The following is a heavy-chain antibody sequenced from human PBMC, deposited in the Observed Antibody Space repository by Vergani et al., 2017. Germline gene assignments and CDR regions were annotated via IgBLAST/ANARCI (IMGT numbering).Heavy chain of an antibody. CDR2: IYHSGST. J-gene: IGHJ5*02. CDR1: GYSISSGYY. V-gene: IGHV4-38-2*02. D-gene: IGHD4-17*01. CDR3: ARXPHYGDYDVDWFDP. Sequence: QVQLQESGPGLVKPSETLPLTCTVSGYSISSGYYWGWIRQPPGKGLEWIGSIYHSGSTYYNPSLKSRFTISVDTSKNQFSLKRSFVTAADTAVYYCARXPHYGDYDVDWFDPWGQGTLVTVSS.